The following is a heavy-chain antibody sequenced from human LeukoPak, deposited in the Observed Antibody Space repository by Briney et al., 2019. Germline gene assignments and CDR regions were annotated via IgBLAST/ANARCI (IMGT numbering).Heavy chain of an antibody. CDR2: ISAYNGNT. J-gene: IGHJ4*02. CDR1: AYTFTSYG. D-gene: IGHD3-22*01. V-gene: IGHV1-18*01. Sequence: GASVKVSCKASAYTFTSYGISWVRQAPGQGLEWMGWISAYNGNTNYAQKLQGRVTMTTDTSTSTAYMELRSLRSDDTAVYYCARGAHYDSSVYFGYWRQGNLVTVSS. CDR3: ARGAHYDSSVYFGY.